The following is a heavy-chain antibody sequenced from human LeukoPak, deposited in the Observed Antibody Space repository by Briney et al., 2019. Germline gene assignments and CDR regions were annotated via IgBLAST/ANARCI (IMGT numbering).Heavy chain of an antibody. D-gene: IGHD3-22*01. CDR2: ISSSSSYI. Sequence: PGGSLRLSCAASGFTFSSYSMNWVRQAPGKGLEWVSSISSSSSYIYYADSVKGRFTISRDNAKNSLYPQMNSLRAEDTAVYYCARDSHDSSGFDYWGQGTLVTVSS. J-gene: IGHJ4*02. CDR3: ARDSHDSSGFDY. CDR1: GFTFSSYS. V-gene: IGHV3-21*01.